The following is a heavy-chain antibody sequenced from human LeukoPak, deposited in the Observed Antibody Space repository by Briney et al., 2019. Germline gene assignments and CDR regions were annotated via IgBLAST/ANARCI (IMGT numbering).Heavy chain of an antibody. CDR2: IYSGGST. Sequence: GGSLRLSCAASGFTVSSNYMSWVRQAPGKGLEWVSVIYSGGSTYYADSVKGRFTISRDNSKNTLYLQMNSLRVEDTAVYYCARERIVSDAFDIWGQGTMVTVSS. CDR3: ARERIVSDAFDI. CDR1: GFTVSSNY. D-gene: IGHD3-22*01. V-gene: IGHV3-53*01. J-gene: IGHJ3*02.